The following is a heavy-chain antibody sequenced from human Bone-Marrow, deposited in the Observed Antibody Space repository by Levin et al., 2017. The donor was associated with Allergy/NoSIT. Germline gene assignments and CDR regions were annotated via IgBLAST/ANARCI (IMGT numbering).Heavy chain of an antibody. D-gene: IGHD1-26*01. CDR1: GYTFTNFA. Sequence: GASVKVSCKASGYTFTNFAISWVRQAPGQGLEWMGWISAYNGNTNYAQKFQDRVTMTTDTSTFTAYLELRSLRSDDTAVYYCARDSLEGAWDLDLWGQGTLVSVSS. V-gene: IGHV1-18*01. CDR2: ISAYNGNT. J-gene: IGHJ5*02. CDR3: ARDSLEGAWDLDL.